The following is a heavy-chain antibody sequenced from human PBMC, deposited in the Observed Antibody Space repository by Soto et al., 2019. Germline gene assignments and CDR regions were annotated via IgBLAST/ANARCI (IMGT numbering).Heavy chain of an antibody. D-gene: IGHD2-21*02. CDR2: IYYTGST. Sequence: QVQLRESGPGLVKPSDTLSLTCAVSGYSISSDNWWAWIRQPPGQGLEWIGYIYYTGSTYYHPSLKSRVTMSVDTSTNQFSLKLSSVTAVDTALYYCARKTAGSYPLDDGGQGTRVTVSS. CDR1: GYSISSDNW. CDR3: ARKTAGSYPLDD. J-gene: IGHJ4*02. V-gene: IGHV4-28*01.